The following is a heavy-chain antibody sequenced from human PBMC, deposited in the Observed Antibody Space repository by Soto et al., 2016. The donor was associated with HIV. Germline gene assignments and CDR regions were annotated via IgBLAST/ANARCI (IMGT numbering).Heavy chain of an antibody. D-gene: IGHD3-22*01. V-gene: IGHV3-23*01. CDR2: ISGSGGST. Sequence: EVQLLESGGGLVQPGGSLRLSCAASGFTFSSYAMSWVRQAPGKGLEWVSAISGSGGSTYYADSVKGRFTISRDNSKNTLYLQMSSLRAEDTAVYYCARRKGEHITTTFDYWGQGTLVTVSS. J-gene: IGHJ4*02. CDR3: ARRKGEHITTTFDY. CDR1: GFTFSSYA.